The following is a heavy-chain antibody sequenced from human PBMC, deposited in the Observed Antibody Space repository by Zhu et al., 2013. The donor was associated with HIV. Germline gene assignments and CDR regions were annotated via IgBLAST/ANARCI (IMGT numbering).Heavy chain of an antibody. V-gene: IGHV1-2*02. CDR1: GYTFTGYY. CDR3: AIDSSGTRGHD. J-gene: IGHJ4*01. Sequence: QVQLVQSGAEVKKPGASVKVSCKASGYTFTGYYMHWVRQAPGQGLEWMGWINPNSGGVNYAQKFQGRVTMTRDTSISTAYMELSRLTSADTAVFYCAIDSSGTRGHDWGQEPWSPVSS. D-gene: IGHD3-22*01. CDR2: INPNSGGV.